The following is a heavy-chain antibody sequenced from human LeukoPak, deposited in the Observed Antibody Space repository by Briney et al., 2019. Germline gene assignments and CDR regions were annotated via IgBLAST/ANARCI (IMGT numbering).Heavy chain of an antibody. CDR1: GFTFSSYA. Sequence: GGSLRLSCAASGFTFSSYAMSWVRQAPGKGLEWVSSVSGSGDSTYYADSVKGRFTISRDNSKNTLYLQMNSLRAEDTAVYYCAKWKAESSDFGSWGQGTLVTVSS. CDR2: VSGSGDST. V-gene: IGHV3-23*01. CDR3: AKWKAESSDFGS. D-gene: IGHD3-22*01. J-gene: IGHJ4*02.